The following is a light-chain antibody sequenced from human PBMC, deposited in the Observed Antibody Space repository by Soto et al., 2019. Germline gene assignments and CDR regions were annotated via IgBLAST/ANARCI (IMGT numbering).Light chain of an antibody. V-gene: IGLV2-14*01. CDR1: SSDVGGYNY. CDR3: SSYTTISTLEV. Sequence: QSALTQPASASGSPGQSITISCTGTSSDVGGYNYVSWYQQHPGKAPKLMIYEVSNRPSGVSNRFSGSKSGNTASLTISGLQAEDEADYYCSSYTTISTLEVFGGGTKVTVL. J-gene: IGLJ3*02. CDR2: EVS.